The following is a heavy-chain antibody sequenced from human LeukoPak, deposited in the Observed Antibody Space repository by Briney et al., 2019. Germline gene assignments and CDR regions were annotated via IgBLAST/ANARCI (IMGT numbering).Heavy chain of an antibody. D-gene: IGHD2-2*02. CDR2: INPNSGGT. CDR1: GYTFTGYY. Sequence: ASVKVSCKASGYTFTGYYMHWVRQAPGQGLEWMGWINPNSGGTNYAQKFQGRVTMTRDTSISTAYMELSRLRSDDTAVYYCARGPSCYTRGYYNYYYMDVWGKGTTVTVSS. V-gene: IGHV1-2*02. J-gene: IGHJ6*03. CDR3: ARGPSCYTRGYYNYYYMDV.